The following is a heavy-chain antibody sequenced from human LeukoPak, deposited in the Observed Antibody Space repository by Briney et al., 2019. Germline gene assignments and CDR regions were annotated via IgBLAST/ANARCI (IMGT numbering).Heavy chain of an antibody. V-gene: IGHV3-23*01. Sequence: PGGSLRLSCAASGFTFSNFEMNWVRQAPGKGLEWVSTISGSGGSTYYADSVKGRFTISRDNSKNTLYLQMNSLRAEDTAVYYCAKALWGSYHNFDYWGQGTLVTVSS. CDR1: GFTFSNFE. J-gene: IGHJ4*02. CDR2: ISGSGGST. CDR3: AKALWGSYHNFDY. D-gene: IGHD3-16*02.